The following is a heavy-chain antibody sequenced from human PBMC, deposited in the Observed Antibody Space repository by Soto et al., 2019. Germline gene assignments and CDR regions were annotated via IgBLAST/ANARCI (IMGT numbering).Heavy chain of an antibody. CDR3: ASGYYGSGSFLLASNYYGMDV. V-gene: IGHV4-34*01. Sequence: ETLPLTCAVYSGSFSGYYWTWIRQPPGKGLEWIGEINHSGSTNYNPSLKSRVTISVDTSKNQFSLKLSSVTAADTAVYYCASGYYGSGSFLLASNYYGMDVWGQGTTV. J-gene: IGHJ6*02. CDR2: INHSGST. CDR1: SGSFSGYY. D-gene: IGHD3-10*01.